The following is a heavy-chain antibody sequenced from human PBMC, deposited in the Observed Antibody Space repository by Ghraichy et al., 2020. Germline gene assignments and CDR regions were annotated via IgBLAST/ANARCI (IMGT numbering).Heavy chain of an antibody. Sequence: SQTLSLTCTVSGGSISSSSYYWGWIRQPPGKGLEWIGSIYYSGSTYYNPSLKSRVTISVDTSKNQFSLKLSSVTAADTAVYYCARRNKDVRYTIFDYWGQGTLVTVSS. V-gene: IGHV4-39*01. CDR2: IYYSGST. D-gene: IGHD3-9*01. CDR3: ARRNKDVRYTIFDY. J-gene: IGHJ4*02. CDR1: GGSISSSSYY.